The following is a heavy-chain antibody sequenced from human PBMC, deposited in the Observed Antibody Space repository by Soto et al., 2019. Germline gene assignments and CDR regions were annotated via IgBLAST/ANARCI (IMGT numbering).Heavy chain of an antibody. D-gene: IGHD5-18*01. CDR3: ARTPDTALDY. CDR1: GGSITGYY. V-gene: IGHV4-59*01. J-gene: IGHJ4*02. CDR2: IYYNGNT. Sequence: SETLSLTCTVSGGSITGYYWNWIRQPPGKGLEWIGYIYYNGNTSYNPSLKSRVTISLDTSKNEFSLKLTSVTAADTAVYYCARTPDTALDYWGQGTLVTVSS.